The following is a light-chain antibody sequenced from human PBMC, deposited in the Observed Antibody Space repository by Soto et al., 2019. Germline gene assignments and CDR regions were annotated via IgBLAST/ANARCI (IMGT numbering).Light chain of an antibody. CDR2: GAS. Sequence: EVVMTQSPATLSASPGERVILSCRASQNIGSNLAWYQQRPGQAPRLLMYGASTRATETPARFSGSGSATDFTLTISSLQSEDFAVYYCQQYNSDPGTFGQGTKVEVK. CDR1: QNIGSN. J-gene: IGKJ1*01. CDR3: QQYNSDPGT. V-gene: IGKV3-15*01.